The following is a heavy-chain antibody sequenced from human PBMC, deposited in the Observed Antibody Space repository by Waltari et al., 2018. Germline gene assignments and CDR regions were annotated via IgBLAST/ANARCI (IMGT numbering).Heavy chain of an antibody. D-gene: IGHD3-10*01. V-gene: IGHV3-30*03. CDR1: GFTFSSYG. J-gene: IGHJ4*02. CDR3: ARDHDSGSWFDY. CDR2: ISYDGSNK. Sequence: QVQLVESGGGVVQPGRSLRLSCAASGFTFSSYGMHWVRQAPGKGLEWVAVISYDGSNKYYADSVKGRFTISRDNSKNTLYLQMNSLRAEDTAVYYCARDHDSGSWFDYWGQGTLVTVSS.